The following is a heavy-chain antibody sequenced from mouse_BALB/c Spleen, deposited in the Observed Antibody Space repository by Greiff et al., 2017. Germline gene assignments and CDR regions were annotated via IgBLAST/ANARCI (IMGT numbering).Heavy chain of an antibody. CDR2: ISSGSSTI. J-gene: IGHJ1*01. V-gene: IGHV5-17*02. Sequence: EVKVVESGGGLVQPGGSRKLSCAASGFTFSSFGMHWVRQAPEKGLEWVAYISSGSSTIYYADTVKGRFTISRDNPKNTLFLQMTSLRSEDTAMYYCARRAYGSSYWYFDVWGAGTTVTVSS. D-gene: IGHD1-1*01. CDR3: ARRAYGSSYWYFDV. CDR1: GFTFSSFG.